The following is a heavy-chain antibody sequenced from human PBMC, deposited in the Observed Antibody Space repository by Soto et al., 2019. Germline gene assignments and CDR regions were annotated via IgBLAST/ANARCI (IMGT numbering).Heavy chain of an antibody. J-gene: IGHJ3*02. Sequence: GGSLRLSCTASGFTFSSYWMSWVRQAPGKGLEWVANIKQDGSEKYYVDSVKGRFTISRDNAKNSLYLQMNSLRAEDTAVYYCARDGYSSSSGAFDIWGQGTMVTVSS. CDR3: ARDGYSSSSGAFDI. D-gene: IGHD6-6*01. CDR1: GFTFSSYW. CDR2: IKQDGSEK. V-gene: IGHV3-7*01.